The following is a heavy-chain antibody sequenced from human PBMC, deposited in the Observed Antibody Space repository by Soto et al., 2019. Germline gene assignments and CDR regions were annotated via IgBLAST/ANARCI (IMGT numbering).Heavy chain of an antibody. CDR2: IYHTGRT. CDR3: GRGPSIKANLIDY. CDR1: ADCINVGGYS. Sequence: TLSLTCTVCADCINVGGYSWTWIRQRPGKGLEWIGYIYHTGRTNYNPSLKSRVTISLDRSKTQFSLQATSVTAADTAVYYCGRGPSIKANLIDYWGQGTLVTVSS. J-gene: IGHJ4*02. V-gene: IGHV4-30-2*01. D-gene: IGHD1-26*01.